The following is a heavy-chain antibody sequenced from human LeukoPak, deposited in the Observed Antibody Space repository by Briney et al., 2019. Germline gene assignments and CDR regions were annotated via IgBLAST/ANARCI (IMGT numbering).Heavy chain of an antibody. Sequence: GGSLRLSCAASGFTFNNYGMHWVRQAPGKGLEWVTFIQYDGSNTYYADSVKGRFTFSRGNSKNTLYLHMNSLRAEDTAVYYCVKGLVYYFDYWGQGTLVSVSS. V-gene: IGHV3-30*02. J-gene: IGHJ4*02. CDR2: IQYDGSNT. D-gene: IGHD3-10*01. CDR3: VKGLVYYFDY. CDR1: GFTFNNYG.